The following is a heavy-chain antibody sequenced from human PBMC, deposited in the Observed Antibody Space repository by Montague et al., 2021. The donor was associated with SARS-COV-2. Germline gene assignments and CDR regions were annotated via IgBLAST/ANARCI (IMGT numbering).Heavy chain of an antibody. CDR3: ARARITMMVVVNAFDI. CDR2: IYYSGST. V-gene: IGHV4-31*03. Sequence: TLSLTCTVSGGSISSSGYYWSWIRQHPGKGLEWIGYIYYSGSTYYNPSLKSRVTISVDTSKNQFSLKLSSVTAADTAVYYCARARITMMVVVNAFDIWGQGTMVTVSS. J-gene: IGHJ3*02. CDR1: GGSISSSGYY. D-gene: IGHD3-22*01.